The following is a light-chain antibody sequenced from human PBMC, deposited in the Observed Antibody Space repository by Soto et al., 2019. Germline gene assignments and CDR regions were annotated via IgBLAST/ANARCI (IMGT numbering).Light chain of an antibody. V-gene: IGKV1-39*01. J-gene: IGKJ5*01. Sequence: DIHMAQSPSSLSASLVKRVTITCRASQSISTYLNWYQKKPGKAPNLLIYDAPRLQSGVPSRFSGSGGGTDFTLSISSVQPEDFATYFCQQSYMDPITFGQGTRLEIK. CDR2: DAP. CDR3: QQSYMDPIT. CDR1: QSISTY.